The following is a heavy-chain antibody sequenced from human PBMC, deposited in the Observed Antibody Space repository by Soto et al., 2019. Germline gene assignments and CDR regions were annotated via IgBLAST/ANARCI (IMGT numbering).Heavy chain of an antibody. Sequence: QMQLVQSGPEVKKPGTSVKVSCKASGFTFTSSAVQWVRQARGQRLEWIGWIVVGSGNTNYAQKFQERVTITRDMSTSTAYMELSSLRSEDTAVYYCAADGPGNGDYEPHDAFDIWGQGTMVTVSS. CDR1: GFTFTSSA. J-gene: IGHJ3*02. V-gene: IGHV1-58*01. D-gene: IGHD4-17*01. CDR3: AADGPGNGDYEPHDAFDI. CDR2: IVVGSGNT.